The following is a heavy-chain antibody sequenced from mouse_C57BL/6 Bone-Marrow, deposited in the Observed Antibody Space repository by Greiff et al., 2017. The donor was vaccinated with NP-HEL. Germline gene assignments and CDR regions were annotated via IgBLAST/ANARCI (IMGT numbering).Heavy chain of an antibody. J-gene: IGHJ4*01. CDR1: GFTFSNYG. CDR2: ISSGSSTI. CDR3: ARPAQARSYAMDY. Sequence: EVKLVESGGGLVKPGGSLKLSCAASGFTFSNYGMHWVRQAPEKGLEWVAYISSGSSTIYYADTVKGRCTLSRDNARNTLFLQMTRQRSEDTAMDYCARPAQARSYAMDYWGQGTSVTVSS. V-gene: IGHV5-17*01. D-gene: IGHD3-2*02.